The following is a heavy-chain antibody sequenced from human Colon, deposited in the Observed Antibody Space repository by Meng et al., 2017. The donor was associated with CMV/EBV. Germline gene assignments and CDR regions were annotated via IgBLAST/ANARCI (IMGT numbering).Heavy chain of an antibody. CDR3: ARRNYDFWSGYPNWFDP. V-gene: IGHV4-34*01. J-gene: IGHJ5*02. Sequence: SETLSLTCAVYGGSFSGYYWSWIRQPPGKGLEWIGEINHSGSTNYNPSLKSRVTISVDTSKNQFSLKLSSVTAADMAVYYCARRNYDFWSGYPNWFDPWGQGTLVTVSS. CDR1: GGSFSGYY. D-gene: IGHD3-3*01. CDR2: INHSGST.